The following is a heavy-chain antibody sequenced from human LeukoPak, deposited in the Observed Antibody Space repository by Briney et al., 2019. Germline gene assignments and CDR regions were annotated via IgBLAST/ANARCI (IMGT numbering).Heavy chain of an antibody. CDR1: GITFSSYW. J-gene: IGHJ4*02. D-gene: IGHD3-22*01. V-gene: IGHV3-74*01. CDR2: INSDGSIT. CDR3: ARDPNYDSSGYPFDY. Sequence: GGSLRLSCAASGITFSSYWVHWVRQAPGKGLVWVSRINSDGSITSYADSVKGRFTISRDNAKNTLYLQMNSLRADDTAVYYCARDPNYDSSGYPFDYWGQGTLVTVSS.